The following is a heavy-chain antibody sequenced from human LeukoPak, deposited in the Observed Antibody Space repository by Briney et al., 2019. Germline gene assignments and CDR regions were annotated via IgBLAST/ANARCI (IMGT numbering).Heavy chain of an antibody. CDR3: ARDSYDSSGYGY. J-gene: IGHJ4*02. V-gene: IGHV1-2*02. Sequence: ASVKVSCKASGYTFTGYYMHWVRQAPGQGLEWMGWINPNSGGTNYAQKFQGRVTMTRDTSISTAYMELSRLRSDDTAVYYCARDSYDSSGYGYWGQGTLVTVSS. D-gene: IGHD3-22*01. CDR1: GYTFTGYY. CDR2: INPNSGGT.